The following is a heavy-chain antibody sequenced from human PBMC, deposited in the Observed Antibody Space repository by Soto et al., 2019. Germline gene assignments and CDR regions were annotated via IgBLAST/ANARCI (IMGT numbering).Heavy chain of an antibody. CDR2: IRSKAYGGTT. Sequence: HPGGSLRLSCTAYGFTFGDYAMSWVRQAPGKGMEWVGFIRSKAYGGTTEYAASVKGRFTISRDDSKSIAYLQMNSLKTEDTAVYYCTRTQTDSSGWYGGYYYYYGMDVWGQGTTVTVSS. D-gene: IGHD6-19*01. CDR1: GFTFGDYA. J-gene: IGHJ6*02. V-gene: IGHV3-49*04. CDR3: TRTQTDSSGWYGGYYYYYGMDV.